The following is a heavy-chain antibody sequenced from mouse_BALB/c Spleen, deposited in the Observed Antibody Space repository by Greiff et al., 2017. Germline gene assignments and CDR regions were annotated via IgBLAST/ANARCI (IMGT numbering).Heavy chain of an antibody. J-gene: IGHJ4*01. CDR2: ISSGGSYT. Sequence: EVHLVESGGGLVKPGGSLKLSCAASGFTFSSYAMSWVRQTPEKRLEWVATISSGGSYTYYPDSVKGRFTISRDNAKNTLYLQMSSLRSEDTAMYYCARRDGNYVDAMDYWGQGTSVTVSS. CDR3: ARRDGNYVDAMDY. CDR1: GFTFSSYA. V-gene: IGHV5-9-3*01. D-gene: IGHD2-1*01.